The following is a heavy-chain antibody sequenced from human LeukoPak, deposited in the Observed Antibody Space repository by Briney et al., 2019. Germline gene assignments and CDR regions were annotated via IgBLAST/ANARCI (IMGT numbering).Heavy chain of an antibody. D-gene: IGHD6-13*01. CDR1: GFTFDDYA. Sequence: GGSLRLSCAASGFTFDDYAMHWVRQAPGKGLEWVSGISWNSGTKGYADSEKGRFTISRDNAKNSLYLQMNSLRADDTAVYYCVREPGPGYFDYWGQGTLVTVSS. CDR2: ISWNSGTK. J-gene: IGHJ4*02. CDR3: VREPGPGYFDY. V-gene: IGHV3-9*01.